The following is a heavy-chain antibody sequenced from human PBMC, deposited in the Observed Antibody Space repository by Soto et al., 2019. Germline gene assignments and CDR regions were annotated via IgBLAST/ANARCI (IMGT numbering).Heavy chain of an antibody. Sequence: SQTLSLTCAISGDSVSSNSAAWTWIRQSPSRGLEWLGRTYYRSKWYNDYAVSVKSRITINPDTSKNQFSLQLNSVTPEDTAVYYCAKVRETDTEEIAFDIWGQGTMVTVSS. J-gene: IGHJ3*02. CDR3: AKVRETDTEEIAFDI. CDR2: TYYRSKWYN. D-gene: IGHD2-2*02. CDR1: GDSVSSNSAA. V-gene: IGHV6-1*01.